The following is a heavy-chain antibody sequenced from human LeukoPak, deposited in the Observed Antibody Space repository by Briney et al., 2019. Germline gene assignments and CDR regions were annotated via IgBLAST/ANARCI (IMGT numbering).Heavy chain of an antibody. Sequence: GGSLRLSCAVSGFTFSGFWMSWSRQAPGKGLEWVARINSDGSEGYYADVVKGRFTISRDNAKNSLYLQMNSLRAEDTAVYYCARGSVRSSSWLGGYWGQGTLVTVSS. CDR1: GFTFSGFW. J-gene: IGHJ4*02. CDR3: ARGSVRSSSWLGGY. V-gene: IGHV3-7*01. D-gene: IGHD6-13*01. CDR2: INSDGSEG.